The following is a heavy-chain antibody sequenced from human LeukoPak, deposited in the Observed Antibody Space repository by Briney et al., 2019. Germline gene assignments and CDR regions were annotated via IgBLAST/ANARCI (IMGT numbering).Heavy chain of an antibody. CDR1: GFTFSSYW. CDR2: INTDGSST. D-gene: IGHD3-22*01. Sequence: RGSTRLSCAASGFTFSSYWMHWVRQAPGKGLVWVSRINTDGSSTSYADSVMGRFTISRDNAKNTLYLQMNSLRAEDTAVYYCARVPSGYYYHFDYWGQGTLVTVSS. CDR3: ARVPSGYYYHFDY. V-gene: IGHV3-74*01. J-gene: IGHJ4*02.